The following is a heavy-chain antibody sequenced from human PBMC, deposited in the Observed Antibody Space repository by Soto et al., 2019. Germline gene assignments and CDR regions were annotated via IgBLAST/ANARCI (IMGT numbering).Heavy chain of an antibody. V-gene: IGHV4-4*02. Sequence: QVQLQESGPRLVKPSGTLSLTCNVSGDSISSSHWWTWARQAPGMGLEWIGEVFHTGPTNYNPSLKRRVTISMDKSKNLFSLKITSVTAADTAVYYCARAPNYYYYMDVWGKGSTVTVSS. CDR3: ARAPNYYYYMDV. J-gene: IGHJ6*03. CDR2: VFHTGPT. CDR1: GDSISSSHW.